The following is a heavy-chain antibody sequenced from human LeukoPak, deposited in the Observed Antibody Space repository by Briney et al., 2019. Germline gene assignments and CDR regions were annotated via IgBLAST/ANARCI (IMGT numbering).Heavy chain of an antibody. CDR3: AKCGLGWGLRTSGYPFDY. D-gene: IGHD3-22*01. J-gene: IGHJ4*02. CDR1: GFTFSSYA. V-gene: IGHV3-23*01. Sequence: GGSLRLSCAASGFTFSSYAMSWVRQAPGKGLEWVSAISGSGGSTYYADSVKGRITISRDNSKNTLYLQMNSLRAEDTAVYYCAKCGLGWGLRTSGYPFDYWGQGTLVTVSS. CDR2: ISGSGGST.